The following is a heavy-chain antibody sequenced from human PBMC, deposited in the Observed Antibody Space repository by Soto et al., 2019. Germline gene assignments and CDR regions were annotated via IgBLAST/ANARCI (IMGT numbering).Heavy chain of an antibody. CDR1: GYSFTTYW. CDR3: ARRLSPLDPYSFDY. V-gene: IGHV5-51*01. J-gene: IGHJ4*02. CDR2: IYPGDFDT. Sequence: PGESLKISCKGSGYSFTTYWIAWVRQMPGKGLEWMGIIYPGDFDTRYSPSFQGQVTISADKSISTAYLQWSSLKASDTAMYYCARRLSPLDPYSFDYWGQGTLVTVSS.